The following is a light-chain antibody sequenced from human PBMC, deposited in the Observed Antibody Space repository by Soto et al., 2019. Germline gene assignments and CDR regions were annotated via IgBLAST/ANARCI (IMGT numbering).Light chain of an antibody. CDR2: GAS. J-gene: IGKJ5*01. V-gene: IGKV3D-20*02. CDR1: QSVSNNY. Sequence: EIVLTQSPGNLSLSPGERATLSCRASQSVSNNYLAWYQQKPGQAPRLLIYGASNRATGIPDRFSGSGSGTDFTLTISRLEPEDFAVYYCQQRSNWPITFGQGTRLEIK. CDR3: QQRSNWPIT.